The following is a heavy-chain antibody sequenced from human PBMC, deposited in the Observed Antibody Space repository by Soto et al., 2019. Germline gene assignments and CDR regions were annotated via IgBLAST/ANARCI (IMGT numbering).Heavy chain of an antibody. CDR2: ISSSSSYI. D-gene: IGHD6-19*01. CDR3: ARDMLPGIAVAGGWFDP. V-gene: IGHV3-21*01. Sequence: EVPLVESGGGLVKPGGSLRLSCAASGFTFSSYSMNWVRQAPGKGLEWVSSISSSSSYIYYADSVKGRFTISRDNAKNSLDLQMNSLRAEDTAVYYCARDMLPGIAVAGGWFDPWGQGTLVTVSS. J-gene: IGHJ5*02. CDR1: GFTFSSYS.